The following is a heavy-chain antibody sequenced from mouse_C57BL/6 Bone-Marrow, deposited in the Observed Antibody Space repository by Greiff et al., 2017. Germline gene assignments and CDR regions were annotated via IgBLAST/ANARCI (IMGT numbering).Heavy chain of an antibody. V-gene: IGHV5-6*02. J-gene: IGHJ1*03. D-gene: IGHD1-1*01. CDR2: ISSGGSYT. Sequence: EVMLVESGGDLVKPGGSLKLSCAASGFTFSSYGMSWVRQTPDKRLEWVATISSGGSYTYYPDSVKGRFTISRDNAKNTLYLQMSSLKSEDTAMYYCAREGVFITTVVATGYFDVWGTGTTVTVSS. CDR1: GFTFSSYG. CDR3: AREGVFITTVVATGYFDV.